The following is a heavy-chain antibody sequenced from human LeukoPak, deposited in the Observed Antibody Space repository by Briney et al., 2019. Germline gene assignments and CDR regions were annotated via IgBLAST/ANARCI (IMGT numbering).Heavy chain of an antibody. V-gene: IGHV4-30-4*01. CDR2: VCYSGRT. CDR1: GASITSGDYY. J-gene: IGHJ3*02. D-gene: IGHD4-17*01. Sequence: SETLSLTCTVSGASITSGDYYWSWIRQPPGKGLEYIGYVCYSGRTYYSPSLKSRATISVDTSRNQFSLKLSSVTAADTAVYYCARDHVPSIPGWSVSPDYEKHDAFDIWGQGTMVTVSS. CDR3: ARDHVPSIPGWSVSPDYEKHDAFDI.